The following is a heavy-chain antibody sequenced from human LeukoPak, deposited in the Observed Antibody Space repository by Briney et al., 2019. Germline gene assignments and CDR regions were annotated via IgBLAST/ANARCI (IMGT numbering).Heavy chain of an antibody. Sequence: ASLKGSCTASGYTFTSYHMHWVRQAPGQGLEWMGIINPDSGSTSYAQKFQGRVTMTRDTSTSTVSMELSSLRSEDTAVCSCGRALPTTVTNPFFDYWGQGTLVTVSS. CDR3: GRALPTTVTNPFFDY. CDR2: INPDSGST. J-gene: IGHJ4*02. CDR1: GYTFTSYH. V-gene: IGHV1-46*01. D-gene: IGHD4-11*01.